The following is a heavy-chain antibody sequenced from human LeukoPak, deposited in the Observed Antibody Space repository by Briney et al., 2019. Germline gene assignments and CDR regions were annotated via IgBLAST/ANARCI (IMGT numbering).Heavy chain of an antibody. V-gene: IGHV4-4*07. J-gene: IGHJ5*01. Sequence: SETLSLTCTVSGDSISAYYWSWIRQPAGRGLEWIGRIHASGSTRYNPSLKSRVTMSVDTSKNQFSLKLTSVTAADTALYFCARGMSAAYDYNWFDSWGQGTLVTVSS. D-gene: IGHD5-12*01. CDR1: GDSISAYY. CDR2: IHASGST. CDR3: ARGMSAAYDYNWFDS.